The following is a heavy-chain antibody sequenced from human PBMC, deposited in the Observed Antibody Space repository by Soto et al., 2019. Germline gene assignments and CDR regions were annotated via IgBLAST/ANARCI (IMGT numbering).Heavy chain of an antibody. CDR2: MNAKSGDT. Sequence: AAVKGSCTASGYTFSDCDINWLRQASGQGPEWMGWMNAKSGDTFFAQRFQGKFNMTWDTSLSTAYMEVGSLTSDDTAMYYCARGNPFNYAGFDVWGQGTTVTVAS. J-gene: IGHJ6*02. D-gene: IGHD3-16*01. CDR1: GYTFSDCD. V-gene: IGHV1-8*01. CDR3: ARGNPFNYAGFDV.